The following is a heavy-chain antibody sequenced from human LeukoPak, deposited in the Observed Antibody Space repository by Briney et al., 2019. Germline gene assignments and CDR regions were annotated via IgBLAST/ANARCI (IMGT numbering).Heavy chain of an antibody. J-gene: IGHJ3*02. CDR3: ATDLMATIKDSAFDI. V-gene: IGHV1-24*01. CDR1: GYTLTELS. D-gene: IGHD5-24*01. CDR2: FDPEDGVT. Sequence: EASVKVSCKVSGYTLTELSMHWVRQAPGKGLEWMGGFDPEDGVTIYAQKFQGRVTMTKDTSTDTAYMELSSLRSEDTAVYYCATDLMATIKDSAFDIWGQGTMVTVSS.